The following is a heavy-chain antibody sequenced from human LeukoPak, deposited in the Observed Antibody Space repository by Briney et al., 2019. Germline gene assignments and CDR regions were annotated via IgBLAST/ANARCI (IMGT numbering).Heavy chain of an antibody. D-gene: IGHD2-21*01. CDR2: ISSSSSYI. J-gene: IGHJ4*02. V-gene: IGHV3-21*01. CDR1: GFTFSGYS. CDR3: AKFLPTHIVVANYYFDY. Sequence: PGGSLRLSCAASGFTFSGYSMNWVRQAPGKGLEWVSYISSSSSYIYYAGSVKGRFTISRDNAKNSLFLQMNSLRAEDTAVYYCAKFLPTHIVVANYYFDYWGQGTLVTVSS.